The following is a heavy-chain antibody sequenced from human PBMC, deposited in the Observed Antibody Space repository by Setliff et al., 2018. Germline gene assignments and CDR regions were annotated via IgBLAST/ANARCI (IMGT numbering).Heavy chain of an antibody. V-gene: IGHV4-4*08. CDR1: GDSMNDNH. J-gene: IGHJ4*02. CDR3: ARARSLDFDY. Sequence: SETLSLTCNVSGDSMNDNHWSWVRQSPVQGLEWIGYIYSSGSTNYNPSLESRVTILIDKSKNQFSLNLTSVTAADTAVYYCARARSLDFDYWGQGMLVTVSS. CDR2: IYSSGST.